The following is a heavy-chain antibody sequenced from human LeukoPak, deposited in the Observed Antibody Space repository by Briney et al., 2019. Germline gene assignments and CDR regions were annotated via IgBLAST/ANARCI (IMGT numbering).Heavy chain of an antibody. CDR2: INHSGRT. CDR3: AREAPYGSGSYYNGPFDY. J-gene: IGHJ4*02. CDR1: GGSLSGYY. Sequence: SETLSLTCAVYGGSLSGYYWSWLRQPPGKGLELIGEINHSGRTNYNPSLKSRVTISVDTSKNQFSLKLSSVTAADTAVYYCAREAPYGSGSYYNGPFDYWGQGTLVTVSS. V-gene: IGHV4-34*01. D-gene: IGHD3-10*01.